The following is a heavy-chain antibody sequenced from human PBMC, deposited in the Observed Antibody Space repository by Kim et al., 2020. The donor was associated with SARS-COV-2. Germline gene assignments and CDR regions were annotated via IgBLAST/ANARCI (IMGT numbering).Heavy chain of an antibody. Sequence: YYADSVKVRFTVSRYNSKNTVYLEMNNLGAEVTAVYYCARNAGCDYWGQGTLVTVSS. D-gene: IGHD2-8*01. CDR3: ARNAGCDY. J-gene: IGHJ4*02. V-gene: IGHV3-23*01.